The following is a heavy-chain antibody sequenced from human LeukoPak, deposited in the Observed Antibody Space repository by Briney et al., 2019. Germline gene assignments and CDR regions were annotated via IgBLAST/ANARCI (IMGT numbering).Heavy chain of an antibody. V-gene: IGHV4-59*08. CDR1: GGSISSYY. CDR2: IYYSGST. D-gene: IGHD1-1*01. J-gene: IGHJ6*03. Sequence: SETLSLTCTVSGGSISSYYWSWIRQPPGKGLEWIGYIYYSGSTNYNPSLKSRVTISVDTSKNQFSLKLSSVTAADTAVYYCARLERDNYYYYTDVWGKGTTVTVSS. CDR3: ARLERDNYYYYTDV.